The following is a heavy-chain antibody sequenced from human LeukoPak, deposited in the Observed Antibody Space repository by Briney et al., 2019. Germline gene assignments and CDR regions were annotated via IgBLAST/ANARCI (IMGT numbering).Heavy chain of an antibody. Sequence: ASVTVSCKVSGYTFTDYYMHWVRQAPGQGLEWMGWISPNSGGTNYAQKFQGRVTITRDTSISTAYMELSRLRSDDTAVYYCARDYVGDNWFDPWGQGTLVTVSS. CDR1: GYTFTDYY. CDR2: ISPNSGGT. CDR3: ARDYVGDNWFDP. J-gene: IGHJ5*02. D-gene: IGHD3-16*01. V-gene: IGHV1-2*02.